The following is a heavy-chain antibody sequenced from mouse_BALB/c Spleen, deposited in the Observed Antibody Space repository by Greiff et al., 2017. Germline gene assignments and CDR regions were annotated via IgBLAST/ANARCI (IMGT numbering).Heavy chain of an antibody. J-gene: IGHJ2*01. V-gene: IGHV5-12-1*01. Sequence: DVHLVESGGGLVKPGGSLKLSCAASGFAFSSYDMSWVRQTPEKRLEWVAYISSGGGSTYYPDTVKGRFTISRDNAKNTLYLQMSSLKSEDTAMYYCARSFLGDYWGQGTTLTVSS. CDR2: ISSGGGST. D-gene: IGHD3-3*01. CDR1: GFAFSSYD. CDR3: ARSFLGDY.